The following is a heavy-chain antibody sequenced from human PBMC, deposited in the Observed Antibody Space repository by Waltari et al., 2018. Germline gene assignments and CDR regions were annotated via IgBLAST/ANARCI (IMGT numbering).Heavy chain of an antibody. V-gene: IGHV3-7*01. CDR3: ARDVPNGYFDY. CDR2: IKQDGRDK. Sequence: EVHLVQSGGGLIQPGGSLRLSCGVSGFTFKHYWMTWVRQAPGKGLEWVGKIKQDGRDKNYVDSVEGRFTISRDNAQNSGYLQMNSLRAEDTAVYYCARDVPNGYFDYWGSGTLVTVSS. CDR1: GFTFKHYW. D-gene: IGHD1-1*01. J-gene: IGHJ4*02.